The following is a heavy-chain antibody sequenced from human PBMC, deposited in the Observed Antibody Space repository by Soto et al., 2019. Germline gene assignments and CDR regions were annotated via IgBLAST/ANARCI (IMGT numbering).Heavy chain of an antibody. CDR3: ARGDSTDCSNGVCSFFYNHDMNV. CDR2: INPKSGGT. CDR1: GYSFTDYH. D-gene: IGHD2-8*01. J-gene: IGHJ6*02. V-gene: IGHV1-2*04. Sequence: SVKVSCKASGYSFTDYHIHWVRQAPGQGLEWLGRINPKSGGTSTAQKFQGWVTMTTDTSISTASMELTMLTSDDTAIYYCARGDSTDCSNGVCSFFYNHDMNVWGQGTTVTVS.